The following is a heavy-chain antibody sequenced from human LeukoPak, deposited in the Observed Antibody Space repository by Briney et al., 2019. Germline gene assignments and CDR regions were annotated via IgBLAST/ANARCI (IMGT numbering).Heavy chain of an antibody. CDR2: IYHSGST. V-gene: IGHV4-4*02. Sequence: SETLSLTCVVSGGSISGSNWWSWVRQPPGNGLEWIGEIYHSGSTNYNPSLKSRVTISVDKSKNQFSLKLSSVTAADTAVYYCARFGSGSWGSWFDPWGQGTLVTVSS. CDR3: ARFGSGSWGSWFDP. CDR1: GGSISGSNW. J-gene: IGHJ5*02. D-gene: IGHD3-10*01.